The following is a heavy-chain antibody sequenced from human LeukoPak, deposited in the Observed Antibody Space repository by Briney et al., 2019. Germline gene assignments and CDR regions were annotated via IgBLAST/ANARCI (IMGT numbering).Heavy chain of an antibody. CDR3: ARETTVVTRD. Sequence: SETLSLTCTVSGGSISSSSYYWGWIRQPPGKGLEWIVSIYYSGSTYYNPSLKSRVTISVDTSKNQFSLKLSSVTAADTAVYYCARETTVVTRDWGQGTLVTVSS. D-gene: IGHD4-23*01. CDR1: GGSISSSSYY. V-gene: IGHV4-39*01. CDR2: IYYSGST. J-gene: IGHJ4*02.